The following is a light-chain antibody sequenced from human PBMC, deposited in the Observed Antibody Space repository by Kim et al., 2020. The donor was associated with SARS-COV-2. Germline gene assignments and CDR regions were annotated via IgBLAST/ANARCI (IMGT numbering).Light chain of an antibody. CDR3: QQYGASSLT. CDR1: QSVSNSR. J-gene: IGKJ4*01. CDR2: DAS. V-gene: IGKV3-20*01. Sequence: SPGDRAPLSGRASQSVSNSRLAWYQQKPGQAPRLLIYDASSRATGITDRFSGSGSGTDFTLTISRLEPEDFAVYYCQQYGASSLTFGGGTKVDIK.